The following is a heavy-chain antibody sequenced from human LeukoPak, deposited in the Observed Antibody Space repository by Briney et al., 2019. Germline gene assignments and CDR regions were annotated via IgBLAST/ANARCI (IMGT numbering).Heavy chain of an antibody. V-gene: IGHV1-24*01. Sequence: ASVKVSCKVSGYTLTELSVHWVRQAPGKGLEWMGGFDPEDGETIYAQKLQGRVTMTTDTSTSTAYMELRSLRSDDTAVYYCARDLGGANDIWGQGTMVTVSS. CDR3: ARDLGGANDI. CDR1: GYTLTELS. CDR2: FDPEDGET. J-gene: IGHJ3*02. D-gene: IGHD1-26*01.